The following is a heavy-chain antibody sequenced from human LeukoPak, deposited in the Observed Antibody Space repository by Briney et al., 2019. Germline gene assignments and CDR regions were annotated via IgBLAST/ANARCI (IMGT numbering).Heavy chain of an antibody. J-gene: IGHJ6*02. CDR3: VKGYSSGWTREYYGMDV. D-gene: IGHD6-19*01. Sequence: GGSLRLSCAGSGFTFSTYAMTWVRPAPGKGLDWVSTISAGGAGTYYADSVKGRFTISRDNSKNTLYLQMNSLRAEDTALYYCVKGYSSGWTREYYGMDVWGQGTTVTVSS. CDR1: GFTFSTYA. V-gene: IGHV3-23*01. CDR2: ISAGGAGT.